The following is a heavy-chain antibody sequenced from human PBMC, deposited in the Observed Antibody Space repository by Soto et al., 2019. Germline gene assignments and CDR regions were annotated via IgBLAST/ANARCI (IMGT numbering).Heavy chain of an antibody. CDR1: GYSISSGYY. CDR2: IYHSGST. J-gene: IGHJ4*02. Sequence: SETLSLTCAVSGYSISSGYYWGWIRQPPGKGLEWIGSIYHSGSTYYNPSLKSRVTISVDTSNNQFSLKLSSVTAAATAVYYPARVHDIFPGYYRVLHGPYDYSGQGTLVTLSS. D-gene: IGHD3-9*01. V-gene: IGHV4-38-2*01. CDR3: ARVHDIFPGYYRVLHGPYDY.